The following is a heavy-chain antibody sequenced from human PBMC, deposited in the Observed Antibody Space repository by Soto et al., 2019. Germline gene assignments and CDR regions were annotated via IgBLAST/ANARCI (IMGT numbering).Heavy chain of an antibody. CDR3: AFLEAARHAFDI. Sequence: ASVKVSCKASGYTFTSYDINWVRQATGQGLEWMGWMNPNSGNTGYAQKFQGRVTMTRNTSISTAYMELSSLRSEDTAVYYCAFLEAARHAFDIWGQGTMVTVSS. V-gene: IGHV1-8*02. CDR2: MNPNSGNT. J-gene: IGHJ3*02. CDR1: GYTFTSYD. D-gene: IGHD6-6*01.